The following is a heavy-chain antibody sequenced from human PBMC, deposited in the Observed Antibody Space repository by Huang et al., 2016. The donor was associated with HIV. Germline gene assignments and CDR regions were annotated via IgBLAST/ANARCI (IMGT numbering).Heavy chain of an antibody. CDR1: GFTFSNYI. Sequence: EVQLVESGGGLVQPGGSLRLSCAASGFTFSNYIMNWVRQAPGKGLEGVSYISGGSNIIYDADSVKGRFTISRNNAKNSLFLQMNSLRDDDTAVYYCAKFTALYSYDNLHWGLGTLVTVSS. V-gene: IGHV3-48*02. CDR2: ISGGSNII. CDR3: AKFTALYSYDNLH. J-gene: IGHJ4*02. D-gene: IGHD3-10*01.